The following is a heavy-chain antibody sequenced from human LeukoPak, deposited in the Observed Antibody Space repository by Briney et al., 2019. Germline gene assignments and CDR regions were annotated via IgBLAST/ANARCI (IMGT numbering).Heavy chain of an antibody. Sequence: SETLSLTCTVSGGSIGSGSYYWSWIRQPAGKGLEWIGRIYTSGSTNYNPSLKSRVTISVDTSKNQFSLKLSSVTAADTAVYYCARGLAAAAHDYWGQGTLVTVSS. CDR2: IYTSGST. V-gene: IGHV4-61*02. CDR3: ARGLAAAAHDY. CDR1: GGSIGSGSYY. D-gene: IGHD6-13*01. J-gene: IGHJ4*02.